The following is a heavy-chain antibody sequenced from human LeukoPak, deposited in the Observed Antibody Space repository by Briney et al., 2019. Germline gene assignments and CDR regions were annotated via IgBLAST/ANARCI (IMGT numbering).Heavy chain of an antibody. CDR3: ARGLYSSTTYYFDY. CDR1: GFTSSSYW. Sequence: PGGSLRLSCAAAGFTSSSYWMSWVRQAPGKGLEWVANIKKDGSEKYYVDSVKGRFTISRDNAKNSLYLQMKSLRAEDTAVYYCARGLYSSTTYYFDYWGQGTLVTVSS. CDR2: IKKDGSEK. V-gene: IGHV3-7*03. J-gene: IGHJ4*02. D-gene: IGHD6-13*01.